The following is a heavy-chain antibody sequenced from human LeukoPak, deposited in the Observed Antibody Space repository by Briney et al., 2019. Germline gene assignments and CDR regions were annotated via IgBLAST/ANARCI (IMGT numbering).Heavy chain of an antibody. CDR2: INPNSGGT. CDR3: ARVDRNYYDFWSGYSGNIDY. J-gene: IGHJ4*02. V-gene: IGHV1-2*02. D-gene: IGHD3-3*01. Sequence: ASVKVSCKASGYTFTGYYMHWVRQAPGQGLEWMRWINPNSGGTNYAQKFQGTVTMTRDTSISTAYMELSRLRSDDTAVYYCARVDRNYYDFWSGYSGNIDYWGQGTLVTVSS. CDR1: GYTFTGYY.